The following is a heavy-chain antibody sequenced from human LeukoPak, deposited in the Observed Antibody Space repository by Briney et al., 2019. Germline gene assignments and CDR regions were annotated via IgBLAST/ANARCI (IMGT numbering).Heavy chain of an antibody. CDR3: AKVDGGGMVRGVWGKIPFDY. J-gene: IGHJ4*02. D-gene: IGHD3-10*01. Sequence: GGSLRLSCAASGFTFSIYSLNWVRQTPGKGLEWVSYITGSSSTIHYADSVKGRFTISRDNAKSSLYLQMNSLRAEDTAVYYCAKVDGGGMVRGVWGKIPFDYWGQGTLVTVSS. CDR1: GFTFSIYS. V-gene: IGHV3-48*04. CDR2: ITGSSSTI.